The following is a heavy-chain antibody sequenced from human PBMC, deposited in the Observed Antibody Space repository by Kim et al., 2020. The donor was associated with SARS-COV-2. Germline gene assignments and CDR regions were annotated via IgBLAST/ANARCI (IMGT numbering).Heavy chain of an antibody. CDR1: GGSFTGYH. J-gene: IGHJ4*02. CDR3: ARGRAVTKDADY. Sequence: SETLSLTCTVSGGSFTGYHWSWIRQPPGKGLEWIGYISDSGITNYNPSLKSRVTLLVDTSKNQFSLKVTSVTAADTALYFCARGRAVTKDADYWGQGT. D-gene: IGHD4-17*01. CDR2: ISDSGIT. V-gene: IGHV4-59*01.